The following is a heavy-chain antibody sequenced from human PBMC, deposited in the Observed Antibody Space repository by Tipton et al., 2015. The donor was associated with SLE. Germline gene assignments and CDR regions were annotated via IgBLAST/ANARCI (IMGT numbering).Heavy chain of an antibody. Sequence: SLRLSCAASGFTFSSYWMSWVRQAPGKGLEWVANIKQDGSEKYYVDSVKGRFTISRDNSKNTLYLQMNSLRAEDTAVYYCAKGTLRYYDSSRDAFDIWGQGTMVTVSS. J-gene: IGHJ3*02. CDR1: GFTFSSYW. CDR3: AKGTLRYYDSSRDAFDI. V-gene: IGHV3-7*01. D-gene: IGHD3-22*01. CDR2: IKQDGSEK.